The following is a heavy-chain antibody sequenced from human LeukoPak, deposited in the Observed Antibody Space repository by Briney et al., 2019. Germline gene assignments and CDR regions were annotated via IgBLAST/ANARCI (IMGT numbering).Heavy chain of an antibody. V-gene: IGHV3-11*01. D-gene: IGHD3-22*01. CDR2: ISNSGSTI. Sequence: GGSLRLSCAASGFTFSDYYMTWIRQAPGKGLEWISYISNSGSTIYYADSVKGRFTISRDNAKNSLYLQTNSLRAEDTAVYYCARGTYYYDSSGYYYIDYWGQGTLVTVSS. CDR1: GFTFSDYY. CDR3: ARGTYYYDSSGYYYIDY. J-gene: IGHJ4*02.